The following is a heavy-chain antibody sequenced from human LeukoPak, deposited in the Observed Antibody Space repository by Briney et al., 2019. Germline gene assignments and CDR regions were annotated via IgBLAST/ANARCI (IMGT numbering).Heavy chain of an antibody. Sequence: SETLSLTCTVSGGTISSSSYYWGWIRQPPGKGLEWIGSMYYSGSTYYNPSLKSRVTISVDTSKNQFSLRLNSVTAADTAVYYCAREWAYWGQGTLVTVSS. V-gene: IGHV4-39*07. CDR1: GGTISSSSYY. CDR2: MYYSGST. CDR3: AREWAY. J-gene: IGHJ4*02.